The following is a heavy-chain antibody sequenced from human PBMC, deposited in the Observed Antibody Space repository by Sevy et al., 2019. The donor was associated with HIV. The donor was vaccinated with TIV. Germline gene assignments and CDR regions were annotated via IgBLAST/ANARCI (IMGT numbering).Heavy chain of an antibody. CDR2: ISGSGGST. CDR3: ARRPDLGVVILTGVLDV. J-gene: IGHJ6*02. D-gene: IGHD3-3*01. Sequence: GGSLRLSCAASGFSFSSYAMSWVRQTPGKGLQWVSDISGSGGSTYYADSVKGRFTIFRDNSRNTVYLQMNSLRAEDTAVYYCARRPDLGVVILTGVLDVWGQGTTVTVPS. V-gene: IGHV3-23*01. CDR1: GFSFSSYA.